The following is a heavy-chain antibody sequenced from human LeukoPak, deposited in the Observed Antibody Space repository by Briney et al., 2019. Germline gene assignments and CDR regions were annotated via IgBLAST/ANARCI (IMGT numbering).Heavy chain of an antibody. Sequence: GASVKVSCKASGYTFTGYYIHWVRQAPGQGLEWMGWINPNSGGTNDAQKFQGRVTITTDTSISTAYMDLSRQRPDDTAGYYCARGGWSGYSYGAEPEKYFDYWGQGTLVTVSS. J-gene: IGHJ4*02. V-gene: IGHV1-2*02. CDR1: GYTFTGYY. CDR2: INPNSGGT. D-gene: IGHD5-18*01. CDR3: ARGGWSGYSYGAEPEKYFDY.